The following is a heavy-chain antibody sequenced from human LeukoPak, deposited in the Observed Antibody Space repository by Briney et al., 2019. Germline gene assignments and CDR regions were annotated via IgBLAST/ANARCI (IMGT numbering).Heavy chain of an antibody. J-gene: IGHJ4*02. CDR2: IYRGGTT. CDR1: GFTVSSTY. Sequence: PGGSLRLSCAASGFTVSSTYVIWVRQGPGKGLEWVSIIYRGGTTYYADSVKGRFTISRDNAKNTLYLQMNSLRAEDTAVYYCASLPVVTAGYDYWGQGTLVTVSS. D-gene: IGHD4-23*01. V-gene: IGHV3-53*01. CDR3: ASLPVVTAGYDY.